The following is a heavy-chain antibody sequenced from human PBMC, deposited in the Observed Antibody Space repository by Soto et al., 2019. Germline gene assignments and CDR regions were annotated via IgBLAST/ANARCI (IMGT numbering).Heavy chain of an antibody. Sequence: GGSLRLSCAASGFTFSSYGMHWVRQAPGKGLEWVAVISYDGSNKYYADSVKGRFTISRDNSKNTLYLQMNSLRAEDPAVYYCAKEGPNPREPGAFDIWGQGTMVTVSS. CDR2: ISYDGSNK. D-gene: IGHD1-26*01. J-gene: IGHJ3*02. CDR1: GFTFSSYG. V-gene: IGHV3-30*18. CDR3: AKEGPNPREPGAFDI.